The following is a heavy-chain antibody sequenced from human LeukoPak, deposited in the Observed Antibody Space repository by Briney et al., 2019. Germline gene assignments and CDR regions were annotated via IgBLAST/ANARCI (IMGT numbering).Heavy chain of an antibody. CDR2: IYTSGST. J-gene: IGHJ2*01. D-gene: IGHD7-27*01. Sequence: SETLSLTCTVSGGSISSYYWSWIRQPAGKGLEWIGRIYTSGSTNYNPSLKSRVTMSVDTSKNQFSLKLSSVTAADTAVYYCARVYPNWGSSWYFDLWGRGTLVTVSS. V-gene: IGHV4-4*07. CDR1: GGSISSYY. CDR3: ARVYPNWGSSWYFDL.